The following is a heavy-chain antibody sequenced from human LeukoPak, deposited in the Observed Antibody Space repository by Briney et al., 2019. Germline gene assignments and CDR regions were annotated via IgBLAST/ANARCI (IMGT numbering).Heavy chain of an antibody. CDR1: XXTFXXXA. CDR2: ISYDGSNK. J-gene: IGHJ4*02. Sequence: SXAXXXXTFXXXAMHWXXXAPGXXLXXVAVISYDGSNKYHADSVKGRFTISRDNSKNTLYLQMNSLRSEDTAVYYCARGTTVTTGPDYWGQGTLVTVSS. D-gene: IGHD4-11*01. V-gene: IGHV3-30-3*01. CDR3: ARGTTVTTGPDY.